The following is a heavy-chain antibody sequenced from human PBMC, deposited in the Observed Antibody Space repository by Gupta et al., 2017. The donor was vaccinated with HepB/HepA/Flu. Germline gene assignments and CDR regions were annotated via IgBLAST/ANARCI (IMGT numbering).Heavy chain of an antibody. CDR1: GGSFSGYY. V-gene: IGHV4-34*01. CDR3: ARGLILWFGELSRFDP. Sequence: QVQLQQWGAGLLKHSETLSLTCAVYGGSFSGYYWSWIRQPPGKGLEWIGEINHSGSTNYNPSLKSRVTISVDTSKNQFSLKLSSVTAADTAVYYCARGLILWFGELSRFDPWGQGTLVTVSS. CDR2: INHSGST. J-gene: IGHJ5*02. D-gene: IGHD3-10*01.